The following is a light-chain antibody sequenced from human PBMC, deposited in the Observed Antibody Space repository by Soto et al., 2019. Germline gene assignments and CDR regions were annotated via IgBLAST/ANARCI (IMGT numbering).Light chain of an antibody. J-gene: IGKJ1*01. CDR2: DAS. V-gene: IGKV3-11*01. Sequence: EIVLTQSPGTLSLSPGERATLSCRASQSVSSYLDWYQQKPGQAPRLLIYDASTRATGISARFSGSGSGTDFTLTISSLEPEDFAVYYCQQRSNWPVTFGQGTKVEVK. CDR3: QQRSNWPVT. CDR1: QSVSSY.